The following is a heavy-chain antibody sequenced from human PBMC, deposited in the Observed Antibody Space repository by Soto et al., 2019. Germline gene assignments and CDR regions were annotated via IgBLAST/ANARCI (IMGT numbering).Heavy chain of an antibody. CDR2: VHYSRNT. CDR3: ARQDRVVAEGRWFDP. J-gene: IGHJ5*02. Sequence: SETLSLTCTVSGYSISSGYHWAWIRQPPGKGLEWLGSVHYSRNTYYNPSLKSRLTISVDKSKNQFSLNLSSVTAADTAVYYCARQDRVVAEGRWFDPWGQGTLVTVSS. D-gene: IGHD2-15*01. CDR1: GYSISSGYH. V-gene: IGHV4-38-2*02.